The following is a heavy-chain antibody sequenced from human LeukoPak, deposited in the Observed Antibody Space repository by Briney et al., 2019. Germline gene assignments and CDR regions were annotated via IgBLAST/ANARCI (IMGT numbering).Heavy chain of an antibody. CDR3: ARVSGPGLDEYFHL. CDR1: GFTLSGAW. V-gene: IGHV3-74*01. Sequence: GGSLRLSCAASGFTLSGAWMHWVRQAPGKGLVWVSRINPDGTDTRYADSVKGRFTISRGDAKNTLYLHMNSLRAEDTAVYYCARVSGPGLDEYFHLWGQGTLVTVSS. D-gene: IGHD3-10*01. J-gene: IGHJ1*01. CDR2: INPDGTDT.